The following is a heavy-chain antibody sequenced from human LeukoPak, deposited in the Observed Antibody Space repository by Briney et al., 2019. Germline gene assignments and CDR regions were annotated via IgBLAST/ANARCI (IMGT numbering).Heavy chain of an antibody. J-gene: IGHJ4*02. D-gene: IGHD3/OR15-3a*01. CDR1: GFTFSAYW. CDR2: VKYDGSTT. V-gene: IGHV3-74*01. Sequence: PGGSLRLSCAASGFTFSAYWIHWVRQDPGKGLVWVSRVKYDGSTTAYADSVKGRFTISRDNTRNILYLEMNSLRVEDTAVYYCARDLNWLLFDYWGQGALVTDSS. CDR3: ARDLNWLLFDY.